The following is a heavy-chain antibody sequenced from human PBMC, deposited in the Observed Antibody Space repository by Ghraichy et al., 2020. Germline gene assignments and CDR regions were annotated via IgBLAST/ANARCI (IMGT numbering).Heavy chain of an antibody. D-gene: IGHD3-9*01. Sequence: ASVKVSCKASGYTFTSYDINWVRQATGQGLEWMGWMNPNSGNTGYAQKFQGRVTMTRNTSISTAYMELSSLRSEDTAVYYCARGRGADYDILTGYQKGSVYYYYYGMDVWGQGTTVTVSS. J-gene: IGHJ6*02. CDR1: GYTFTSYD. CDR3: ARGRGADYDILTGYQKGSVYYYYYGMDV. CDR2: MNPNSGNT. V-gene: IGHV1-8*01.